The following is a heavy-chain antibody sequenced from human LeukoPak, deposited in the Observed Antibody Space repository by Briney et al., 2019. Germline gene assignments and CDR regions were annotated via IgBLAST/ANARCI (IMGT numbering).Heavy chain of an antibody. CDR1: GFTFDDYA. CDR2: IRSKAYGGTT. D-gene: IGHD3-22*01. Sequence: GGSLRLSCAASGFTFDDYAMHWVRQAPGKGLEWVGFIRSKAYGGTTEYAASVKGRFTISRDDSKSIAYLQMNSLKTEDTAVYYCTRDRAYYDSSGYYYKGDYFDYWGQGTLVTVSS. V-gene: IGHV3-49*04. J-gene: IGHJ4*02. CDR3: TRDRAYYDSSGYYYKGDYFDY.